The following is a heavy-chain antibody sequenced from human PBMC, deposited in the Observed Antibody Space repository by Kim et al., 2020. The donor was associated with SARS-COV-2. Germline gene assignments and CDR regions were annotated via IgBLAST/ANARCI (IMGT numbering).Heavy chain of an antibody. J-gene: IGHJ6*02. CDR3: ARGGGSSVWGYYYYGMDV. V-gene: IGHV1-2*02. D-gene: IGHD6-6*01. CDR2: INPNSGGT. Sequence: ASVKVSCKASGYTFTGYYMHWVRQAPGQGLEWMGWINPNSGGTNYAQKFQGRVTMTRDTSISTAYMELSRLRSDDTAVYYCARGGGSSVWGYYYYGMDVWGQGTTVTVSS. CDR1: GYTFTGYY.